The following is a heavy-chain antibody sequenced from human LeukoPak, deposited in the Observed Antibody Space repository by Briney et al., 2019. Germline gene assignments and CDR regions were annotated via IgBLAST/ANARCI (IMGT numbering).Heavy chain of an antibody. CDR1: GYSFTSYW. V-gene: IGHV5-51*01. J-gene: IGHJ4*02. Sequence: GESLKISCKGSGYSFTSYWIGWVRQMPGKGLEWMGIIYPGDSDTRYSPSIQGQVTISADKSISTAYLQWSSLKASDTAMYYCARHTLPYYYDSSGYCDYWGQGTLVTVSS. CDR2: IYPGDSDT. D-gene: IGHD3-22*01. CDR3: ARHTLPYYYDSSGYCDY.